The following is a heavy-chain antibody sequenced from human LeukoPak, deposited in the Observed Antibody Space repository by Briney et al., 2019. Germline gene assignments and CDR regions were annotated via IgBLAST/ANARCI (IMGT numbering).Heavy chain of an antibody. V-gene: IGHV3-15*01. Sequence: GGSLRLSCAASRFSFSTSWMSWVRQAPGKGLERVGRIKSKDDGETTEYAAPVKGRFTISRDDSKSMLYLQMMSLKTEDTAVYYCCADTVDPLAQIDKWGQGALVTVSS. J-gene: IGHJ4*02. CDR1: RFSFSTSW. CDR2: IKSKDDGETT. D-gene: IGHD4-11*01. CDR3: CADTVDPLAQIDK.